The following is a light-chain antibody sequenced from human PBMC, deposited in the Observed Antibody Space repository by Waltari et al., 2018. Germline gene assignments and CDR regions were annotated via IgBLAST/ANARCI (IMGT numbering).Light chain of an antibody. V-gene: IGKV4-1*01. CDR1: QSVLYSSNNKNN. CDR2: RAS. CDR3: QQYYNTPFT. J-gene: IGKJ3*01. Sequence: DIVMTQSPDSLAVSLGERATIKCKPSQSVLYSSNNKNNLTWPQKKPGPPPKLVIYRASTRESGVPDRISGSGSGTDFTLTISSLQAEDVAVYYCQQYYNTPFTFGPGTKVDVK.